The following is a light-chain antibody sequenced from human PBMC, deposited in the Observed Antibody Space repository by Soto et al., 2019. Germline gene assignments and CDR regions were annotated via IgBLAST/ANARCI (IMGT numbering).Light chain of an antibody. CDR2: GAS. J-gene: IGKJ1*01. CDR3: QQYGSSYPWT. CDR1: QSVSSNY. V-gene: IGKV3-20*01. Sequence: GVKQSPGTLSLSPGERATLSCRASQSVSSNYLAWYQQKPGQAPRLLIYGASSRATGIPDRFSGSGSGTDFTLTIRRLEPEDFAVYYCQQYGSSYPWTFGQGTKVDIK.